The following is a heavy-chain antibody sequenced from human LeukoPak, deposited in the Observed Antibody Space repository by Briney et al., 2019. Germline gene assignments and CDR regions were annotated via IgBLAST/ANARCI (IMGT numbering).Heavy chain of an antibody. CDR3: ARDPSPGIAVAGTGIYSDY. J-gene: IGHJ4*02. D-gene: IGHD6-19*01. CDR1: GGTFSSYA. V-gene: IGHV1-69*13. CDR2: IIPIFGTA. Sequence: ASVKVSCKASGGTFSSYAISWVRQAPGQGLEWMGGIIPIFGTANYAQKFQGRVTITADESTSTAYMELSSLRSEDTAVYHCARDPSPGIAVAGTGIYSDYWGQGTLVTVSS.